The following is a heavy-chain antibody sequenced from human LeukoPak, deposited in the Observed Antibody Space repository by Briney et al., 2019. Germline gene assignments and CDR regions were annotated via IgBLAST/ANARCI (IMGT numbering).Heavy chain of an antibody. CDR1: GFTFSSYG. J-gene: IGHJ4*02. CDR2: IRYDGSNK. D-gene: IGHD3-22*01. CDR3: ATKSEPIVVVINAPHY. Sequence: GGSLRLSCAASGFTFSSYGMHWVRQAPGKGLEWVAFIRYDGSNKYYADSVKGRFTISRDNSKNTLYLQMNSLRAEDTAVYYCATKSEPIVVVINAPHYWGQGTLVTVSS. V-gene: IGHV3-30*02.